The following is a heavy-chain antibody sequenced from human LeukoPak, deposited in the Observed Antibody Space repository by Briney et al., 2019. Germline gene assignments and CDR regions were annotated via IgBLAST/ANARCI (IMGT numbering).Heavy chain of an antibody. J-gene: IGHJ4*02. Sequence: GGSLRLSCAASGFTFSRDWIHWVRQVPGKGLVWVSRIDSDDGSTSYADSVKGRFTISRDNAKKTLYLQMNSLRVEDTAVYYCARGATVVSRFDYWGQGTLVTVSS. CDR3: ARGATVVSRFDY. CDR2: IDSDDGST. D-gene: IGHD4-23*01. V-gene: IGHV3-74*01. CDR1: GFTFSRDW.